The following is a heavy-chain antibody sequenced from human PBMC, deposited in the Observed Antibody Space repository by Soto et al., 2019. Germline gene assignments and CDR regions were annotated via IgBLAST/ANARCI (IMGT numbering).Heavy chain of an antibody. CDR3: AKEVVGAAYVETSPFDL. CDR2: IDGSGGDI. D-gene: IGHD1-26*01. CDR1: GFTFRSYA. Sequence: EVQLLESGGDLGQPGGSRTLSCAASGFTFRSYAMGCVCQAPGTGLECGSGIDGSGGDISLAVSVKCRFTISSDNSKSSLIMHMSRLRAEDAGRYCRAKEVVGAAYVETSPFDLWGKGTLVTVSS. J-gene: IGHJ4*02. V-gene: IGHV3-23*01.